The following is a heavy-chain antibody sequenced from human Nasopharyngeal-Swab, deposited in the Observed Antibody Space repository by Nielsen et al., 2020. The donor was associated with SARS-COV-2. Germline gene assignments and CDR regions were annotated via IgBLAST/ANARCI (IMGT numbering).Heavy chain of an antibody. V-gene: IGHV3-48*03. Sequence: GESLKISWAASGFTFSSYEMNWVRQAPGKGLEWISYISSSGSTIYYADSVKGRFTISRDNAKNSLYLQMNSLRAEDTAVYYCARVTTAAGYYYYYMDVWGKGTTVTVSS. CDR1: GFTFSSYE. D-gene: IGHD1-1*01. CDR3: ARVTTAAGYYYYYMDV. J-gene: IGHJ6*03. CDR2: ISSSGSTI.